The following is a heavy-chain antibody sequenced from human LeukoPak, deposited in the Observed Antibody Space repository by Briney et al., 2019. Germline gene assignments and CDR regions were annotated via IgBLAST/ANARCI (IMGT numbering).Heavy chain of an antibody. J-gene: IGHJ5*02. V-gene: IGHV4-59*08. CDR3: ARGHYDFAP. CDR2: IYNTEAP. CDR1: GGSITDHY. D-gene: IGHD3-16*01. Sequence: PLETLSLTCSVSGGSITDHYWSRIRQPPGKGLEWIAYIYNTEAPNYNPSLNARVTMSLDMSKNQFSLRLSSVTAADTAVYYCARGHYDFAPWGQGILVTVSS.